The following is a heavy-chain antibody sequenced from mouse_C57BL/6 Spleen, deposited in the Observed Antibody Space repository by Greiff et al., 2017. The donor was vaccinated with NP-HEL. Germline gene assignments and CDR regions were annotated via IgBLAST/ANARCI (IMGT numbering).Heavy chain of an antibody. CDR2: IYPGDGDT. D-gene: IGHD1-1*01. Sequence: VKLMESGPELVKPGASVKISCKASGYAFSSSWMNWVKQRPGKGLEWIGRIYPGDGDTNYNGKFKGKATLTADKSSSTAYMQLSSLTSEDSAVYFCARYCYGNSYSGGCWGPGTTLTVAS. CDR3: ARYCYGNSYSGGC. V-gene: IGHV1-82*01. CDR1: GYAFSSSW. J-gene: IGHJ2*01.